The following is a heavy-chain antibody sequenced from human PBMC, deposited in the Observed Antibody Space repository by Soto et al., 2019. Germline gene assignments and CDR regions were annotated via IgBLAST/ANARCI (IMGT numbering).Heavy chain of an antibody. CDR2: INAGNGNT. V-gene: IGHV1-3*01. Sequence: QVQLVQSGAEVKKPGASVKVSCKASGYTFTSYAMHWVRQAPGQRLEWMGWINAGNGNTKYSQKFQGRVTITRDTSASTAYMELSSLRSEDTAVYYCAIDTAVAGKGTKRFDYWGQGTLVTVSS. J-gene: IGHJ4*02. CDR3: AIDTAVAGKGTKRFDY. D-gene: IGHD6-19*01. CDR1: GYTFTSYA.